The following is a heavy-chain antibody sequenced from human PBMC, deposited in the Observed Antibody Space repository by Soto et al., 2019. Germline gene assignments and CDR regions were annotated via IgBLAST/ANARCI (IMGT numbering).Heavy chain of an antibody. CDR3: AKVGGAAAGKEAH. Sequence: GSLRLSCAASGFTFSSYAVSWVRQAPGKGLEWVSAISGSGGSTYYADSVKGRFTISRDNSKNTLYLQMNSLRAEYTAVYYCAKVGGAAAGKEAHWGQGTLVTVSS. CDR2: ISGSGGST. J-gene: IGHJ4*02. V-gene: IGHV3-23*01. D-gene: IGHD6-13*01. CDR1: GFTFSSYA.